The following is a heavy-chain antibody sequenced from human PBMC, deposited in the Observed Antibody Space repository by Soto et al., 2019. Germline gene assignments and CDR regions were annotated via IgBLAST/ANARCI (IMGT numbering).Heavy chain of an antibody. CDR3: ASRLGRRKDYFDY. CDR1: GFTFSSYA. V-gene: IGHV3-23*01. Sequence: GGSLRLSCAASGFTFSSYAMSWVRQAPGKGLEWVSAISGSGGSTYYADSVKGRFTISRDNSKNTLYLQMNSLRAEDTAVYYCASRLGRRKDYFDYWGQGTLVTVSS. D-gene: IGHD7-27*01. CDR2: ISGSGGST. J-gene: IGHJ4*02.